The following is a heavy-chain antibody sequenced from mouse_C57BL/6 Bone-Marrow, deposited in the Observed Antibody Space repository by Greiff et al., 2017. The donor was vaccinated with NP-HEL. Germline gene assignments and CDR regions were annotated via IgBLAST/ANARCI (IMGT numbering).Heavy chain of an antibody. Sequence: QVQLQQSGPELVKPGASVKISCKASGYAFSSSWMNWVKQRPGKGLEWIGRIYPGDGDTNYNGKFKGKATLTADKSSITAYMQLSSLTSEDSAVYFCARKTNWVFDYWGQGTTLTVSS. J-gene: IGHJ2*01. D-gene: IGHD4-1*01. CDR1: GYAFSSSW. CDR2: IYPGDGDT. CDR3: ARKTNWVFDY. V-gene: IGHV1-82*01.